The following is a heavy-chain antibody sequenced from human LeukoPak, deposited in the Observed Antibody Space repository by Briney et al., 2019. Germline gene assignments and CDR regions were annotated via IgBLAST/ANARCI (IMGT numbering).Heavy chain of an antibody. J-gene: IGHJ4*02. CDR3: AKEGGTLLEWLPFPPLFDY. CDR2: ISGSGGST. Sequence: GGSLRLSCAASGFTFSSYAMSWVRQAPGKGLEWVSAISGSGGSTYYADSVKGRLTISRDNSKNTLYLQMNSLRAEDTAVYYCAKEGGTLLEWLPFPPLFDYWGQGTLVTVSS. D-gene: IGHD3-3*01. V-gene: IGHV3-23*01. CDR1: GFTFSSYA.